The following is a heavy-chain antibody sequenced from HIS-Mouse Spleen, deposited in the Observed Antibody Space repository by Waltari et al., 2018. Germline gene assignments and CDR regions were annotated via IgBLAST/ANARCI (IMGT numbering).Heavy chain of an antibody. CDR2: ILHSGTT. Sequence: QVQLQESGPGLVKPSETLSLTCTVSGYSISSGYYCGWIRQPPGKGLEWIGSILHSGTTSYHPSLKMRVTISVDTSKNQFSLKLSSVTAADTAVYYCARALEYSSSWYYYYYGMDVWGQGTTVTVSS. V-gene: IGHV4-38-2*02. D-gene: IGHD6-13*01. CDR3: ARALEYSSSWYYYYYGMDV. CDR1: GYSISSGYY. J-gene: IGHJ6*02.